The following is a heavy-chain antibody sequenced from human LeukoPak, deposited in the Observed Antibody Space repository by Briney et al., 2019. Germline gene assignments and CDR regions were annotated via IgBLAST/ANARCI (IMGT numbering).Heavy chain of an antibody. V-gene: IGHV4-34*01. CDR1: GGSFSGYY. Sequence: SETLSLTCAVYGGSFSGYYWSWIRQPPGKGLEWIGEINHSGSTDYNPSLKSRVTISVDTSKNQFSLKLSSVTAADTAVYYCARVLAAAGNNWFDPWGQGTLVTVSS. J-gene: IGHJ5*02. D-gene: IGHD6-13*01. CDR2: INHSGST. CDR3: ARVLAAAGNNWFDP.